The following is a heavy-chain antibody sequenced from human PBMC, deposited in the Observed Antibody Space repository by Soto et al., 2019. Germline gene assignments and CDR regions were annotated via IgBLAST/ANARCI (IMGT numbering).Heavy chain of an antibody. CDR3: ARDHRLRGGGPLTRWFDP. J-gene: IGHJ5*02. D-gene: IGHD3-16*02. V-gene: IGHV4-31*03. CDR2: IYYSGST. Sequence: SETLSLTCTVSGGSISSGGYYWSWIRQHPGKGLEWIGYIYYSGSTYYNPSLKSRVTISVDTSKNQFSLKLSSVTAADTAVYYCARDHRLRGGGPLTRWFDPWGQGTLVTVSS. CDR1: GGSISSGGYY.